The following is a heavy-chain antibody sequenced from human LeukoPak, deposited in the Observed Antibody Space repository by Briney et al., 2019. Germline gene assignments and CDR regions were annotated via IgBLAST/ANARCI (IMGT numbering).Heavy chain of an antibody. CDR2: INPNSGGT. J-gene: IGHJ5*02. CDR3: ARAGGRSWFDP. Sequence: ASVKVSCKASGYNFKGYYIYWVRQAPGQGLEWMGWINPNSGGTNYAQKFQGRVTMTTDTSMSTAYMELSRLTSDDTAVYYCARAGGRSWFDPWGQGTLVTVSS. CDR1: GYNFKGYY. V-gene: IGHV1-2*02.